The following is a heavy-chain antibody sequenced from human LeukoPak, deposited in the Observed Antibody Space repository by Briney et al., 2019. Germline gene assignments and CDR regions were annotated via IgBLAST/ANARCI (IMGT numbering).Heavy chain of an antibody. CDR1: GFTFSSYS. CDR2: ISSSSSYI. D-gene: IGHD6-13*01. Sequence: GGSLRLSCAASGFTFSSYSMNWVRQAPGKGLEWVSSISSSSSYIYYADSVKGRFTISRDNAENSLYLQMNSLRAEDTAVYYCARDRFLAAAGPLDYWGQGTLVTVSS. V-gene: IGHV3-21*01. CDR3: ARDRFLAAAGPLDY. J-gene: IGHJ4*02.